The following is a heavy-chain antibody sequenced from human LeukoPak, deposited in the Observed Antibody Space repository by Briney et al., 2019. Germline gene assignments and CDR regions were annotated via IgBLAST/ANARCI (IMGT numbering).Heavy chain of an antibody. CDR2: IIPIFGIA. D-gene: IGHD5-12*01. CDR3: ARGLATRPLPYAFDI. Sequence: AASVKVSCKASGCTFSSYAISWVRQAPGQGLDWMGRIIPIFGIANYAQKFQGRVTTTADKSTSTAYMELSSLRSEDTAVYYCARGLATRPLPYAFDIWGQGTMVTVSS. CDR1: GCTFSSYA. J-gene: IGHJ3*02. V-gene: IGHV1-69*04.